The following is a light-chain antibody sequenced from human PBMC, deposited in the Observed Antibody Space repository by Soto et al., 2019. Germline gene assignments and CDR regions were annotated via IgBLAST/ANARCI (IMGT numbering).Light chain of an antibody. V-gene: IGKV3-15*01. J-gene: IGKJ1*01. CDR3: HQYDNWWT. CDR2: GVS. CDR1: QSVRNN. Sequence: EIVLTQSPATLSFSPGERATLLCRASQSVRNNLAWYQQKPGQAPRLLIYGVSTRATGVPARFSGSGSGTDFTLTISSLQPEDFAVYYCHQYDNWWTFGQGTKVDIK.